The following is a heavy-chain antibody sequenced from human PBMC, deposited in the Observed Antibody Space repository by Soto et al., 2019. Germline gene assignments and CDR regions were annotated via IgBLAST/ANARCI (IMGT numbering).Heavy chain of an antibody. Sequence: PGGSLRLSCAASGFTFSSYAMHWVRQAPGKGLEWVAVISYDGSNKYHADSVKGRFTISRDNSKNTLYLQMNSLRAEDTAVYYCAREGATIFGVVIRVMDVWGQGTTVTVSS. J-gene: IGHJ6*02. CDR2: ISYDGSNK. CDR3: AREGATIFGVVIRVMDV. V-gene: IGHV3-30-3*01. CDR1: GFTFSSYA. D-gene: IGHD3-3*01.